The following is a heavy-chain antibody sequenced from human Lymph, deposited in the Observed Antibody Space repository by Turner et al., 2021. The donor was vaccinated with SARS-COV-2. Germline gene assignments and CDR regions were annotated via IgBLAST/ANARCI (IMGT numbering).Heavy chain of an antibody. J-gene: IGHJ4*02. V-gene: IGHV1-69*01. CDR1: GGTFSTYT. CDR2: IIPIFGTE. CDR3: TRGETIADHYDV. Sequence: QVQLVQSGAEVKKPGSSVNVSCKASGGTFSTYTISWVRQAPGQGRERMGGIIPIFGTENYAQKFKGRVTITAEESTSTAYMELSSLRSEDRAVYYCTRGETIADHYDVWGQGTLVTVSS. D-gene: IGHD3-16*01.